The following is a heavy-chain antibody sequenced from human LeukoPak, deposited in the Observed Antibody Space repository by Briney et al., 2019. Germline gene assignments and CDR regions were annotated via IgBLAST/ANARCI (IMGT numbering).Heavy chain of an antibody. J-gene: IGHJ6*03. V-gene: IGHV4-61*02. CDR3: ARDRGNVRGSYGLKYYYYMDV. CDR1: GGSISSGSYY. D-gene: IGHD3-16*01. Sequence: SQTLSLTCTVSGGSISSGSYYWSWIRQPAGKGLEWIGRIYPSGSTNYNPSLKSRVTISVDTSKNQFSLKLSSVTAADTAVYYCARDRGNVRGSYGLKYYYYMDVWGKGTTVTVSS. CDR2: IYPSGST.